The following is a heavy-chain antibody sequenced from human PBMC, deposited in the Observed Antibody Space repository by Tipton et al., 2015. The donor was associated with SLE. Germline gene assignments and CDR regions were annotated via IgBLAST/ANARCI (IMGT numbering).Heavy chain of an antibody. V-gene: IGHV3-30*02. CDR2: IQSEGINK. CDR3: ARRITLDY. Sequence: SGFTFTNYGMHWLRQAPGKGLEWVAYIQSEGINKFYADSVKGRFTISRDSSKNMLYLQMNSLRPEDMAVYFCARRITLDYWGQGTLVTVTS. D-gene: IGHD3-16*01. J-gene: IGHJ4*02. CDR1: GFTFTNYG.